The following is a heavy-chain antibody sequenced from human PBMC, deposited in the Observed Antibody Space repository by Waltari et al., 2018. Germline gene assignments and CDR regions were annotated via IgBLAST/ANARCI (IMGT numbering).Heavy chain of an antibody. D-gene: IGHD3-16*01. J-gene: IGHJ6*02. CDR1: GFPFDDYG. CDR2: IKWRSAKI. Sequence: EVQLVESGGGLVQAGRSLRLSCVGSGFPFDDYGMNWVRQVPGKGLGGVAGIKWRSAKIGYADSVRGRFTISRDNAKNSVYLQMNSLRPEDTALYYCAKAVPLSTVATEFFYYYAMDVWGQGTTVTVSS. V-gene: IGHV3-9*01. CDR3: AKAVPLSTVATEFFYYYAMDV.